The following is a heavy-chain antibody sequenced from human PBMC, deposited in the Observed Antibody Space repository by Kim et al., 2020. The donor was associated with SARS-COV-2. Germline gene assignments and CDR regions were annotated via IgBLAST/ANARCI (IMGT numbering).Heavy chain of an antibody. D-gene: IGHD6-19*01. J-gene: IGHJ1*01. CDR3: ATIPYSSGWSGYFQH. Sequence: GAVKGRFTVARDNSMNTLYLQTNSLRAEDTAVYYCATIPYSSGWSGYFQHWGQGTLVTVSS. V-gene: IGHV3-23*01.